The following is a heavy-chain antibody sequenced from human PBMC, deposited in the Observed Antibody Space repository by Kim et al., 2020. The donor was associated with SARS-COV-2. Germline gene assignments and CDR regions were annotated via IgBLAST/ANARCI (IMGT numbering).Heavy chain of an antibody. D-gene: IGHD3-16*01. CDR3: AKYISTVVGQAYGLGV. V-gene: IGHV3-23*01. CDR2: FSGAGSTT. Sequence: GGSLRLSCAASGFIITSYAISWVRQAPGKGLEWVSGFSGAGSTTYYADSVRGRFTISRDYSKNTLSLQMTSLRVEDTAKYYCAKYISTVVGQAYGLGVWGQGTAVTLSS. CDR1: GFIITSYA. J-gene: IGHJ6*02.